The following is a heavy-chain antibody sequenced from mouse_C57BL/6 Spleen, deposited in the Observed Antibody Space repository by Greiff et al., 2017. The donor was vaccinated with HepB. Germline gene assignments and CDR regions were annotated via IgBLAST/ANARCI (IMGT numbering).Heavy chain of an antibody. J-gene: IGHJ3*01. CDR1: GYTFTSYG. Sequence: QVQLQQSGAELARPGASVKLSCKASGYTFTSYGISWVKQRTGQGLEWIGEIYPRSGNTYYNEKFKGKATLTADKSSSTAYMELRSLTSEYSAVYFCAFYYDYDAWFAYWGQGTLVTVSA. V-gene: IGHV1-81*01. CDR2: IYPRSGNT. CDR3: AFYYDYDAWFAY. D-gene: IGHD2-4*01.